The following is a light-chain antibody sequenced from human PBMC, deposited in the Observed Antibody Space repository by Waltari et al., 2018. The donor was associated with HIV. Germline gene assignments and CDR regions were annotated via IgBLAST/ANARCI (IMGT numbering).Light chain of an antibody. CDR1: DHIGDS. CDR3: QHYSSLLIFT. CDR2: DAS. J-gene: IGKJ3*01. V-gene: IGKV1-33*01. Sequence: DIQMTQSPSSLSASLGQSVTITCQANDHIGDSLHWYLQKPGKAPKLLIYDASNFKAGVPSMFIGGVSGTAFTLTISNLQPDDFATYYCQHYSSLLIFTFGPGT.